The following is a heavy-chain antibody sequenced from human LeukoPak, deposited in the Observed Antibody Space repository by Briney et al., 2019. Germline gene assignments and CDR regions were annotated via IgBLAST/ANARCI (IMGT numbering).Heavy chain of an antibody. D-gene: IGHD2-2*01. V-gene: IGHV5-51*01. CDR3: ATPEIGYCSSTSCRDDAFDI. CDR1: GSIFTSYW. J-gene: IGHJ3*02. CDR2: IYPGDPDT. Sequence: GESLKISCKGSGSIFTSYWIGWVRQLPGKGLEWMGIIYPGDPDTRYSPSFQGQVTISADKSTSTAYLQWSSLKASDTAMYYCATPEIGYCSSTSCRDDAFDIWGQGTMVTVSS.